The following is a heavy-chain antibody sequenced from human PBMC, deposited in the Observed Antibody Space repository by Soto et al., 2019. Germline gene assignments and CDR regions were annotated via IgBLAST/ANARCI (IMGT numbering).Heavy chain of an antibody. V-gene: IGHV5-51*01. CDR2: IYPDDSDV. CDR3: ARRLAATAYKGMDV. Sequence: EEQLVQSGVEVKKPRESLKLSCRASGYSFPYYWITWVRQMPGKGQEWMGNIYPDDSDVRYSPSFQGQVTISVDKSISTAFLQWGSLKASDTAMYYCARRLAATAYKGMDVWGQGTAVIVSS. D-gene: IGHD6-13*01. J-gene: IGHJ6*02. CDR1: GYSFPYYW.